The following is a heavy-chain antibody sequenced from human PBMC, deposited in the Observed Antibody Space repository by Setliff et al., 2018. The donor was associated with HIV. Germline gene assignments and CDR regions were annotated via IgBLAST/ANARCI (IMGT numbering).Heavy chain of an antibody. Sequence: PSETLSLTCTVSGPSINIHYWSWIRQSPGKAFEWIGYIYSTGSTYYNPSLKSRVTISVDTSKNQFSLKLSSVTAADTAVYYCARRGSGFFHYYYYMDVWGKGTTVTVSS. D-gene: IGHD3-10*01. V-gene: IGHV4-59*11. J-gene: IGHJ6*03. CDR2: IYSTGST. CDR1: GPSINIHY. CDR3: ARRGSGFFHYYYYMDV.